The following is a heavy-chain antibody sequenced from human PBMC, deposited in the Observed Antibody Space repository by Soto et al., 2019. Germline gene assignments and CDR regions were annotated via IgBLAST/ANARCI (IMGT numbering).Heavy chain of an antibody. J-gene: IGHJ5*02. CDR2: IYYSGST. Sequence: SETLSLACTVSGGSISSSSYYWGWIRQPPGKGLEWIGSIYYSGSTYYNPSLKSRVTISVDTSKNQFSLKLSSVTAADTAVYYCASDCFDYGDYEIDPWGQGTLVTVSS. CDR1: GGSISSSSYY. D-gene: IGHD4-17*01. V-gene: IGHV4-39*01. CDR3: ASDCFDYGDYEIDP.